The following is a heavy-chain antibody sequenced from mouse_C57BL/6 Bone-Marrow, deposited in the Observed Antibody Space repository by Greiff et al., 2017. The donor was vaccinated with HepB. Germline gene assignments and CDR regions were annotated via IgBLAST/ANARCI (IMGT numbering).Heavy chain of an antibody. Sequence: EVKLMESGPGLVKPSQSLSLTCSVTGYSITSGYYWNWIRQFPGNKLEWMGYISYDGSNHYNPSLKNRISITRDTSKNQFFLKLNSVTTEDTATYYCARGGIYDGYYWYFDVWGTGTTVTVSS. CDR3: ARGGIYDGYYWYFDV. D-gene: IGHD2-3*01. V-gene: IGHV3-6*01. CDR1: GYSITSGYY. J-gene: IGHJ1*03. CDR2: ISYDGSN.